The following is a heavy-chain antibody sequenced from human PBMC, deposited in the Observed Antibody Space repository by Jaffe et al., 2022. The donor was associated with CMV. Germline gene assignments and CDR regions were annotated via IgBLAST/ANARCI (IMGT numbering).Heavy chain of an antibody. CDR2: INAGNGNT. D-gene: IGHD1-1*01. CDR3: ARGFAGKGEGAFDI. Sequence: QVQLVQSGAEVKKPGASVKVSCKASGYTFTSYAMHWVRQAPGQRLEWMGWINAGNGNTKYSQKFQGRVTITRDTSASTAYMELSSLRSEDTAVYYCARGFAGKGEGAFDIWGQGTMVTVSS. V-gene: IGHV1-3*01. J-gene: IGHJ3*02. CDR1: GYTFTSYA.